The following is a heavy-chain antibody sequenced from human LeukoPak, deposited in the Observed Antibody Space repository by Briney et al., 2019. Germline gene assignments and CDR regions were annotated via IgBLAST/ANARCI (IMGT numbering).Heavy chain of an antibody. CDR3: AAPLGYCSGGSFFALPDY. J-gene: IGHJ4*02. Sequence: SVKVSCKASGFTFTSSAMQWVRHSRGQRLEWIGWIVVGSGNTNYAQKFQERVTITRDMSTSTAYMELSSLRSEDTAVYYCAAPLGYCSGGSFFALPDYWGQGTLVTVSS. D-gene: IGHD2-15*01. CDR2: IVVGSGNT. CDR1: GFTFTSSA. V-gene: IGHV1-58*02.